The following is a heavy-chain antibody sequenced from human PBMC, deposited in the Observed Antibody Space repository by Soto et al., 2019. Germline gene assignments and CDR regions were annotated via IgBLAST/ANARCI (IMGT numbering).Heavy chain of an antibody. D-gene: IGHD6-19*01. J-gene: IGHJ4*02. CDR3: ARQPYSSGWYIDY. CDR1: GGSISSYY. Sequence: PSETLCLTCTVSGGSISSYYGRWIRQPPGKGLEWIGYIYYSGSTNYNPSLKSRVTISVDTSKNQFSLKLSSVTAADTAVYYCARQPYSSGWYIDYWGQGTLVTVPQ. V-gene: IGHV4-59*08. CDR2: IYYSGST.